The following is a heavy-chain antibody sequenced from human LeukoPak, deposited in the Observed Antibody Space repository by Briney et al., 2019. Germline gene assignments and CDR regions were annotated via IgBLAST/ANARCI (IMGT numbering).Heavy chain of an antibody. J-gene: IGHJ5*02. CDR1: GFTFSSYS. CDR2: ISSSSSYI. V-gene: IGHV3-21*01. D-gene: IGHD5-18*01. Sequence: GGSLRLSCAASGFTFSSYSMNWVRQAPGKGLEWVSSISSSSSYIYYADSVKGRFTISRDNAKNSLYLQMNSLRAEDTAVYYCARRRHGYSYGSYHNWFDPWGQGTLVTVSS. CDR3: ARRRHGYSYGSYHNWFDP.